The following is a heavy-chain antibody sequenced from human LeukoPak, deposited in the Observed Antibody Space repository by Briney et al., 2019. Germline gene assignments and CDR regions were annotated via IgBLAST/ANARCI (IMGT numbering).Heavy chain of an antibody. CDR2: INHSGST. D-gene: IGHD6-13*01. CDR1: GGSFSGYY. Sequence: SETLSLTCAVYGGSFSGYYWSWIRQPPGKGLEWIGEINHSGSTNYNPSLKSRVTISVDTSKNQFSLKLSSVTAADTAEYYCARGGYSSRTSDYWGQGTLVTVSS. CDR3: ARGGYSSRTSDY. J-gene: IGHJ4*02. V-gene: IGHV4-34*01.